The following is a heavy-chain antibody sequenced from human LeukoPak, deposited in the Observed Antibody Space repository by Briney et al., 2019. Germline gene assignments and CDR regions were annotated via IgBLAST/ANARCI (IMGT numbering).Heavy chain of an antibody. J-gene: IGHJ5*02. Sequence: SETLSLTCTVPGGSISSYYWSWIRQPPGKGLEWIGYIYYSGSTNYNPSLKSRVTISVDTSKNQFSLKLSSVTAADTAVYYCARSGIAVAPPYAWFDPWGQGTLVTVSS. V-gene: IGHV4-59*01. CDR1: GGSISSYY. CDR3: ARSGIAVAPPYAWFDP. D-gene: IGHD6-19*01. CDR2: IYYSGST.